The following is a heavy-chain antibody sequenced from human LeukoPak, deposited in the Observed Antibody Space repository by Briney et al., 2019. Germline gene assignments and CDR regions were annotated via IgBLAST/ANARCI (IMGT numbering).Heavy chain of an antibody. CDR2: IRYDGSNK. J-gene: IGHJ4*02. CDR3: AKDGERYCSGGSCYSFFDY. CDR1: GFTFSSYG. Sequence: GGSLRLSCAASGFTFSSYGMHWVRQAPGKGLEWVAFIRYDGSNKYYADSVKGRFTISRDNYKNTLYLQMNSLRAEDTAVYYCAKDGERYCSGGSCYSFFDYWGQGTLVTVSS. V-gene: IGHV3-30*02. D-gene: IGHD2-15*01.